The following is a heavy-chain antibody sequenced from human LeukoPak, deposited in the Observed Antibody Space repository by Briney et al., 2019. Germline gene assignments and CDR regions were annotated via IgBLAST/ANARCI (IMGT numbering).Heavy chain of an antibody. J-gene: IGHJ5*02. D-gene: IGHD2-15*01. V-gene: IGHV1-46*01. CDR1: GYTFTSYY. CDR3: ARDLRVCSGGSCYLFGFDP. CDR2: INPSGGST. Sequence: ASVKVSCKASGYTFTSYYMHWVRQAPGQGLEWMGIINPSGGSTSYAQKFQGRVTMTRDTSISTAYMELSRLRSDDTAVYYCARDLRVCSGGSCYLFGFDPWGQGTLVTVSS.